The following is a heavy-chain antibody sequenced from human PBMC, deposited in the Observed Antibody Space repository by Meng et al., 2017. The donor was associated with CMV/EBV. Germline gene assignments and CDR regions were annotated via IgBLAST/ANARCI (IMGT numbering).Heavy chain of an antibody. J-gene: IGHJ3*02. V-gene: IGHV3-23*01. Sequence: GESLKISCAASGFTFDDYAMSWVRQAPGKGLEWVSAISGSGGSTNYADSVKGRFTISRDNSKNTLYLQMNSLRAEDTAVYYCAKNQRGAIQPGAFDIWGQGTRVTVSS. CDR3: AKNQRGAIQPGAFDI. D-gene: IGHD2-2*02. CDR2: ISGSGGST. CDR1: GFTFDDYA.